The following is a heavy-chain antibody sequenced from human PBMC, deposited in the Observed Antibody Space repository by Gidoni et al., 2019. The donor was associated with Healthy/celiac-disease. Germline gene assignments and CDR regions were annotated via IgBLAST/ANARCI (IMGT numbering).Heavy chain of an antibody. CDR2: IYSGGST. V-gene: IGHV3-66*02. CDR1: GFTVSSNY. CDR3: ARFGYYDSSGYYGFDY. D-gene: IGHD3-22*01. J-gene: IGHJ4*02. Sequence: EVQLVESGGGLVQPGGSLRLSCAASGFTVSSNYMSWVRQAPGKGLEWVSVIYSGGSTYYADSVKGRFTISRDNSKNTLYLQMNSLRAEDTAVYYCARFGYYDSSGYYGFDYWGQGTLVTVSS.